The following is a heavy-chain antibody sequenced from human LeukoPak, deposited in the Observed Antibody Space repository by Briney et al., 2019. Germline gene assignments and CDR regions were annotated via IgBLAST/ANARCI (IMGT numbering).Heavy chain of an antibody. CDR1: GGSFSGYY. CDR2: INHSGST. J-gene: IGHJ4*02. Sequence: SETLSLTCAVYGGSFSGYYWSWIRQPPGKGLEWIGEINHSGSTNYNPSLKSRVTISVDTSKNKFSLKLRSVTAADTAVYYCARTSKGCDSSGYYYGSDYWGQGTLVTVSS. V-gene: IGHV4-34*01. CDR3: ARTSKGCDSSGYYYGSDY. D-gene: IGHD3-22*01.